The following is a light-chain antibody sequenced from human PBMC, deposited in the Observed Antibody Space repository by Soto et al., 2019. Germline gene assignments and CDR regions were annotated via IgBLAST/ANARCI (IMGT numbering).Light chain of an antibody. J-gene: IGLJ2*01. V-gene: IGLV2-8*01. CDR2: EVS. CDR3: NSFAGGNNLGV. Sequence: QSALTQPPSASGSPGQSVTISCTGTSSDVGGYNYVSWYQQHPGKAPKLMIYEVSKRPSGVPDRFSGSKSGNTASLTVSGLQSEDEADYYRNSFAGGNNLGVFGGGTKLAVL. CDR1: SSDVGGYNY.